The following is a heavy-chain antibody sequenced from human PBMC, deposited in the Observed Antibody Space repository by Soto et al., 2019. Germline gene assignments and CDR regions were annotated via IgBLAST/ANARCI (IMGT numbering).Heavy chain of an antibody. V-gene: IGHV3-23*01. CDR1: GFTFSSYG. CDR2: ISGSGGST. J-gene: IGHJ4*02. CDR3: AKDGYDSNGGYFDY. Sequence: GGSLRLSCAVSGFTFSSYGMSWVRQAPGKGLEWVSTISGSGGSTYYADSVKGRFTISRDNSKNTLSLQMNSLRVEDTAIYYCAKDGYDSNGGYFDYWGRGTLVTVSS. D-gene: IGHD3-22*01.